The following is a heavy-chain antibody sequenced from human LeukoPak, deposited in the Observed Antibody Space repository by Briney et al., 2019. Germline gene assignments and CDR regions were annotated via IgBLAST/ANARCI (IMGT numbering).Heavy chain of an antibody. V-gene: IGHV3-23*01. CDR2: ISGSGGST. J-gene: IGHJ4*02. D-gene: IGHD5-12*01. Sequence: PGGSLRLSCAASGFTFSSYAMSWVRQAPGKGLEWVSAISGSGGSTYYADSVKGRFTIPRDNSKNTLYLQMNSLRAEDTAVYYCAKARYSGYDHYYFDYWDQGTLVTVSS. CDR3: AKARYSGYDHYYFDY. CDR1: GFTFSSYA.